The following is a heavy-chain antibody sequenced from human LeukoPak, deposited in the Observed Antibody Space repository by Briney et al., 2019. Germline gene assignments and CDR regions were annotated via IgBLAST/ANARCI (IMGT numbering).Heavy chain of an antibody. D-gene: IGHD3-10*01. CDR2: IYYSGST. CDR1: GGSISSSSYY. Sequence: SETLSLTCTVSGGSISSSSYYWGWIRQPPGKGLEWIGSIYYSGSTYYNPSLKSRVTISVYTSKNQFSLKLSSVTAADTAVYYCARDDTMVRGVDYWGQGTLVTVSS. J-gene: IGHJ4*02. CDR3: ARDDTMVRGVDY. V-gene: IGHV4-39*07.